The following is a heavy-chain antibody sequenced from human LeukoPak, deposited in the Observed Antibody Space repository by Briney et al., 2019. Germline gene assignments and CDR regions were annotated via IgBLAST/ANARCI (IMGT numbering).Heavy chain of an antibody. CDR3: ARDPGYDILTGYPGPENPVYYFDY. Sequence: PGGSLRLSCAASGFTFSSYAMSWVRQAPGKGLEWVSYISSSGSTIYYADSVKGRFTISRDNAKNSLYLQMNSLRAEDTAVYYCARDPGYDILTGYPGPENPVYYFDYWGQGTLVTVSS. CDR1: GFTFSSYA. J-gene: IGHJ4*02. V-gene: IGHV3-48*04. D-gene: IGHD3-9*01. CDR2: ISSSGSTI.